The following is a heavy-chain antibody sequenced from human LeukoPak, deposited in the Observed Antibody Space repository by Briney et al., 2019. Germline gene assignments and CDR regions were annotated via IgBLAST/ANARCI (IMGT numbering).Heavy chain of an antibody. Sequence: SETLSLTCAVNGGSFNSYYWSWIRQSPGKGLEWIGEINHRGSANYNSSLKSRVTISVDTSKNQFSLKVTSVTAADTALYYCARGNIAGANREFDYWGQGTLVTVSS. D-gene: IGHD1-26*01. V-gene: IGHV4-34*01. J-gene: IGHJ4*02. CDR2: INHRGSA. CDR3: ARGNIAGANREFDY. CDR1: GGSFNSYY.